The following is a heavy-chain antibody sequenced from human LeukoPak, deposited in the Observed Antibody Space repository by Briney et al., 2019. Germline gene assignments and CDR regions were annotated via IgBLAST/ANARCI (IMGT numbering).Heavy chain of an antibody. D-gene: IGHD5-18*01. J-gene: IGHJ4*02. CDR3: AKAVGYGDYFDY. Sequence: GGSLRLSCAASGFTFSSYGMHWVRQAPGKGLEWVAVIWYDGGNKYYADSVKGRFTISRDNSKNTLYLQMNSLRAEDTAVYYCAKAVGYGDYFDYWGQGTLVTVSS. CDR2: IWYDGGNK. CDR1: GFTFSSYG. V-gene: IGHV3-33*06.